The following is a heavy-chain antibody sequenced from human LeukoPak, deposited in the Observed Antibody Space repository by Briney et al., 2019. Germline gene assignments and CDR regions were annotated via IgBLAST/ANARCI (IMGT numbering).Heavy chain of an antibody. V-gene: IGHV3-21*01. D-gene: IGHD2-8*01. CDR3: VRSVYCTNGVCYIVRGNYYYMDV. J-gene: IGHJ6*03. CDR2: ISSSSSYI. CDR1: GFTFSSYS. Sequence: GGSLTLSCAASGFTFSSYSMNWVRQAPGKGLEWVSSISSSSSYIYHAPSVKGRFTISRDNAKNSLYLQMNSLRAEDTAVYYCVRSVYCTNGVCYIVRGNYYYMDVWGKGTTVTVSS.